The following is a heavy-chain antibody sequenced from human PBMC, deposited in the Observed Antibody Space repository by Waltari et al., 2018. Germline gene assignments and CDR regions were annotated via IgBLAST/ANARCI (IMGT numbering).Heavy chain of an antibody. J-gene: IGHJ3*02. CDR3: ARAYYYDSSGYYSAFDI. Sequence: QVQLVQSGAEVKKPGASVKVSCKASGYTFTSYAMHWVRQAPGQRLEWMGWINAGNGNTKYSQKFQGRVTITRDTSASTAYMELSSLRSEDTAVYYCARAYYYDSSGYYSAFDIWGQGTMVTVSS. D-gene: IGHD3-22*01. V-gene: IGHV1-3*01. CDR2: INAGNGNT. CDR1: GYTFTSYA.